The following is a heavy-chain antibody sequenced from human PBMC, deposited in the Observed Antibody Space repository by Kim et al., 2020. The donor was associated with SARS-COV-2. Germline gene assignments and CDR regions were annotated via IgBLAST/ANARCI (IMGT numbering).Heavy chain of an antibody. V-gene: IGHV1-69*13. D-gene: IGHD3-10*01. CDR3: ARGVRGVPRWYYGMDV. CDR2: IIPIFGTA. J-gene: IGHJ6*02. Sequence: SVKVSCKASGGTFSSYAISWVRQAPGQGLEWMGGIIPIFGTANYAQKFQGRVTITADESTSTAYMELSSLRSDDTAVYYCARGVRGVPRWYYGMDVWGQGTTVTVSS. CDR1: GGTFSSYA.